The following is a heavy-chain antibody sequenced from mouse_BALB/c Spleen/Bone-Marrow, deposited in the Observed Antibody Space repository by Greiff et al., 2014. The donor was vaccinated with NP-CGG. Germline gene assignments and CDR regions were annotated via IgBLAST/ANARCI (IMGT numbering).Heavy chain of an antibody. D-gene: IGHD2-13*01. Sequence: VQLQQSGAELVKPGASVKMSCKASGYTFTSYYMNWVKQRPGQGLEWIGWVYPGDGSTKYNEKFKGKATLTADKSSSTAYMQLRSLTSETSAVYFCSRAGDVFACSFDYWGQGTTLTVSS. CDR1: GYTFTSYY. CDR2: VYPGDGST. J-gene: IGHJ2*01. CDR3: SRAGDVFACSFDY. V-gene: IGHV1S56*01.